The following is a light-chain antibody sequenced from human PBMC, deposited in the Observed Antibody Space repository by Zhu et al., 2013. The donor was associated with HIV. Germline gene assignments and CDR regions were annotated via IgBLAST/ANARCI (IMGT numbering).Light chain of an antibody. Sequence: DIVLTQSPGTLSLSPGDRATLSCRASQGVAIDSLAWYQQKPGQAPRLLIYDASSRATGIPDRFRGSGSGTDFTLTISRLEPEDFAVYYCQQYGSSFLTFGGGTKVEIK. CDR1: QGVAIDS. CDR2: DAS. J-gene: IGKJ4*01. V-gene: IGKV3-20*01. CDR3: QQYGSSFLT.